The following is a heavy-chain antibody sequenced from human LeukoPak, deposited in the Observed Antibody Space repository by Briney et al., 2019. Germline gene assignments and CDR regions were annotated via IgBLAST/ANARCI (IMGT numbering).Heavy chain of an antibody. CDR3: TIRGYTYAYDY. D-gene: IGHD5-18*01. V-gene: IGHV7-4-1*02. J-gene: IGHJ4*02. Sequence: GASVKVSCKASGYTFTGYYMHWVRQAPGQGLEWMGWINTNTGNPTYAQGFTGRFVFSLDTSVSTAYLQISSLKAEDTAVYYCTIRGYTYAYDYWGQGTLVTVSS. CDR2: INTNTGNP. CDR1: GYTFTGYY.